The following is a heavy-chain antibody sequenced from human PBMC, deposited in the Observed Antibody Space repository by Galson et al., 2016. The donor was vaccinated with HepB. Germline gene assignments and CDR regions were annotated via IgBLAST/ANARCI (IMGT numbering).Heavy chain of an antibody. CDR1: GYTFTSYY. V-gene: IGHV1-46*03. CDR2: INPSGGST. D-gene: IGHD3-22*01. J-gene: IGHJ5*02. CDR3: AIVLLSGYFPS. Sequence: KVSCKASGYTFTSYYIHWVRQAPGQGLEWMGIINPSGGSTTYAQKFQGRVTMTRDTSTSTVYMELSSLRSEDTAVYYCAIVLLSGYFPSWGQGTLVTVSS.